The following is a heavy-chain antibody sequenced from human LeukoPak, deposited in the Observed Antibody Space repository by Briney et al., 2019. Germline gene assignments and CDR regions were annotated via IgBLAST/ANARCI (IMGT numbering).Heavy chain of an antibody. CDR2: INSDGSST. CDR1: GFTFSSYW. Sequence: PGGSLRLSCAASGFTFSSYWMHWVRQAPGKGLRWVSRINSDGSSTSYADSVKGRFTISRDNAKNTLYLQMNSLRAEDTAVYYCARRIAAAAAPYYFDYWGQGTLVTVSS. D-gene: IGHD6-13*01. J-gene: IGHJ4*02. CDR3: ARRIAAAAAPYYFDY. V-gene: IGHV3-74*01.